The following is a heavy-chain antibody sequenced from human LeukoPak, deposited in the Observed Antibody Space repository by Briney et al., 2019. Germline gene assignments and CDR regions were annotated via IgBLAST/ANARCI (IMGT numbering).Heavy chain of an antibody. CDR1: GFTFSDYY. D-gene: IGHD1-7*01. Sequence: PGESLRLSCAASGFTFSDYYMSWIRQAPAKGLEWVSYISRSGSTIHYADSVKGRFTISRDNAKNSLYLQMNSLRAEDTAVYYCARDNWNYGVYWGQGTLVTVSS. J-gene: IGHJ4*02. CDR3: ARDNWNYGVY. V-gene: IGHV3-11*04. CDR2: ISRSGSTI.